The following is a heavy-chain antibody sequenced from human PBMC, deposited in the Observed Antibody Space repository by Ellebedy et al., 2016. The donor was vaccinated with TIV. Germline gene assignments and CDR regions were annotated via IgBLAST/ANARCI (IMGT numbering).Heavy chain of an antibody. CDR2: IVVGSGNT. Sequence: AASVKVSCKASGFTFTSSTMQWVRQARGQRLEWIGWIVVGSGNTNYAQNFQERVTITRDMSTSTAYMELSSLRSEDTAVYYCAATSGSYRSMLLAGPLDDAFDIWGQGTMVTVSS. CDR1: GFTFTSST. CDR3: AATSGSYRSMLLAGPLDDAFDI. V-gene: IGHV1-58*02. D-gene: IGHD1-26*01. J-gene: IGHJ3*02.